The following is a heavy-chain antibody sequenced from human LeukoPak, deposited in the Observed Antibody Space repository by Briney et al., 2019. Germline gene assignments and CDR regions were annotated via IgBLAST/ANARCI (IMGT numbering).Heavy chain of an antibody. CDR1: GGSISSYH. Sequence: SETLSLTCTVSGGSISSYHWSWIRQSPGKGLEWIGYIYYSGSTNYNPSLKSRVTISVDTSKNQFSLKLSSVTAADTAVYYCARGRFDYYDSSGYYRPREYYYYYYYMDVWGKGTTVTISS. V-gene: IGHV4-59*01. J-gene: IGHJ6*03. D-gene: IGHD3-22*01. CDR3: ARGRFDYYDSSGYYRPREYYYYYYYMDV. CDR2: IYYSGST.